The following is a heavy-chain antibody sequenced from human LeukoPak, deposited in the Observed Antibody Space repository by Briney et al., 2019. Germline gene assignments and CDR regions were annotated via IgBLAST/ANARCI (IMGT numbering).Heavy chain of an antibody. CDR2: IYYSGST. J-gene: IGHJ2*01. D-gene: IGHD5-24*01. Sequence: SETLSLTCTVSGGSISSGSYYWSWIRQPPGKGLEWIGYIYYSGSTNYNPSLKSRVTISVDTSKNQFSLKLSSVTAADTAVYYCARSPVATIRGSLRSWYFDLWGRGTLVTVSS. CDR1: GGSISSGSYY. V-gene: IGHV4-61*01. CDR3: ARSPVATIRGSLRSWYFDL.